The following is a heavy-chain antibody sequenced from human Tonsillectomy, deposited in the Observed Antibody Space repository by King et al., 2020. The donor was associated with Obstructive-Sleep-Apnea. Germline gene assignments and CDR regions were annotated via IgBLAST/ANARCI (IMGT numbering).Heavy chain of an antibody. CDR1: GFTVSSNY. CDR2: IYSGGTT. V-gene: IGHV3-66*01. Sequence: VQLVESGGGLVQPGGSLRLSCVASGFTVSSNYMSWVRQAPGKGLEWVSVIYSGGTTYFADSVKGRFTISRDNSKNTLFLQMNSLRVEDTAVYYWARGHYDILTGYYSSPWGQGTLVTVSS. CDR3: ARGHYDILTGYYSSP. J-gene: IGHJ5*02. D-gene: IGHD3-9*01.